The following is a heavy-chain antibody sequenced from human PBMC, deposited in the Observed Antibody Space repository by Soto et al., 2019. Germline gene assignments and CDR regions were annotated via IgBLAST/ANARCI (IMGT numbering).Heavy chain of an antibody. CDR2: IWYDGSNK. Sequence: EGSLRLSCAASGFTFSNYGMHWVRQAPGKGLEWVAVIWYDGSNKYYADSVKGRFSISRDNSKNMLYLQMNNLRAEDTAIYYCARTAPSTAMVAYWGQGSLVTVSS. D-gene: IGHD5-18*01. CDR1: GFTFSNYG. J-gene: IGHJ4*02. CDR3: ARTAPSTAMVAY. V-gene: IGHV3-33*01.